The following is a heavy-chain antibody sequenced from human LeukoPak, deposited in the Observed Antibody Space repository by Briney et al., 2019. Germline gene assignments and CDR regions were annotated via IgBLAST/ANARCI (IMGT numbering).Heavy chain of an antibody. V-gene: IGHV3-33*01. CDR3: ARDSGSYQRAYDAFDI. D-gene: IGHD1-26*01. Sequence: PGRSLRLSCAASGFSFSDYSMHWVRQTPGKGLEWVAVIWYDGSNKYYADSVKGRFTISRDNSKNTLYLQMNSLRAEDTAVYYCARDSGSYQRAYDAFDIWGQGTMVTVSS. CDR1: GFSFSDYS. J-gene: IGHJ3*02. CDR2: IWYDGSNK.